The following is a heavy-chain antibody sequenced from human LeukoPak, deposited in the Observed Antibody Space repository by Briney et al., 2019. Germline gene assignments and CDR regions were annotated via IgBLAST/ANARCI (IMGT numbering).Heavy chain of an antibody. CDR3: ARDRYSGSYLFDY. J-gene: IGHJ4*02. V-gene: IGHV3-21*01. CDR1: GFTFSSYS. Sequence: GGSLRLSCAASGFTFSSYSMNWVRQAPGKGLEWVSSISSSSSYIYYADSVKGRFTISRDNAKNSLYLQMNSLRAEDTAVYYCARDRYSGSYLFDYWGQGTLVTVSS. D-gene: IGHD1-26*01. CDR2: ISSSSSYI.